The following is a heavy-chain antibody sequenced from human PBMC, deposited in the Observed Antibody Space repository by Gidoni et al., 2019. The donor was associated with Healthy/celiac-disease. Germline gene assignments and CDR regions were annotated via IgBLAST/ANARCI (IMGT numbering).Heavy chain of an antibody. CDR1: GFTFSSYA. Sequence: EEQLLESGGGLAQPGVSLRLSCAASGFTFSSYAMSWVRQAPGKGLEWVSAISGSISTTYYPDSVKGRFTISRDNSKNTLYLQMNSLRADDTAVYYCAKEGPEGGAFHIWGQGTMVTVSS. J-gene: IGHJ3*02. CDR2: ISGSISTT. V-gene: IGHV3-23*01. CDR3: AKEGPEGGAFHI.